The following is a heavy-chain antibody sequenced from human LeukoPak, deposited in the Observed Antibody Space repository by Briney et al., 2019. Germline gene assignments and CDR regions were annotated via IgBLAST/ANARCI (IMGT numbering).Heavy chain of an antibody. CDR2: IKQDGSEK. D-gene: IGHD1-26*01. J-gene: IGHJ4*02. Sequence: PGGSLRLSCAASGFTFSNYWMNWVRQAPGKGLEWVANIKQDGSEKYYVDSVKGRFTISRDNAKNTLFLQMNSLRAEDTAVYYCAREARVGGALQYWGQGVLVTVSA. CDR1: GFTFSNYW. CDR3: AREARVGGALQY. V-gene: IGHV3-7*01.